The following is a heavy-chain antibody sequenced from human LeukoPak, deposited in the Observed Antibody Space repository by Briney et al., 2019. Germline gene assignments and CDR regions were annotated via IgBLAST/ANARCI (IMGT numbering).Heavy chain of an antibody. D-gene: IGHD6-13*01. V-gene: IGHV3-30*02. J-gene: IGHJ3*02. CDR3: AKDSARWRDAFDI. Sequence: GGSLRLSCAASGFTFSSYGMHWARQAPGKGLEWVAFIRYDGSNKYYADSVKGRFTISRDNSKNTLYLQMNSLRAEDTAVYYCAKDSARWRDAFDIWGQGTMVTVSS. CDR2: IRYDGSNK. CDR1: GFTFSSYG.